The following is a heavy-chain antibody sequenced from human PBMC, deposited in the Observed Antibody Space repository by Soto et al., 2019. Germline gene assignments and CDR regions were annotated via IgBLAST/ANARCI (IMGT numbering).Heavy chain of an antibody. V-gene: IGHV5-51*01. J-gene: IGHJ6*02. Sequence: PGESLKISCKVSGDSFNSNWIAWVRQRPGRGLEWMGIIYPIDSDTRYSPSFQGQVTISVDRSVNSAFLQWRSLKASDTATYYCARRSAVTTFYSSGMDVWGQGTTVTVSS. CDR2: IYPIDSDT. D-gene: IGHD4-17*01. CDR3: ARRSAVTTFYSSGMDV. CDR1: GDSFNSNW.